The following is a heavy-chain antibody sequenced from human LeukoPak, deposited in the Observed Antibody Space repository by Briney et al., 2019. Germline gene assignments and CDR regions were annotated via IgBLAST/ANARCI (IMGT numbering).Heavy chain of an antibody. V-gene: IGHV5-51*01. CDR3: ARRRSGSYIDY. CDR1: GYSFTNYW. Sequence: GESLKISCKGSGYSFTNYWIGWVRQMPGKGLGWMGIIYPSDSDTRYSPSFQGQVTISVDKSISTAYLQWSSLKASDTAMYYCARRRSGSYIDYWGQGTLVTVSS. D-gene: IGHD1-26*01. CDR2: IYPSDSDT. J-gene: IGHJ4*02.